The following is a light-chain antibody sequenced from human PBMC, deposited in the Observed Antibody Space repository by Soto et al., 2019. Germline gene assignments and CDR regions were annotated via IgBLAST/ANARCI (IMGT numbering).Light chain of an antibody. Sequence: IVMTQSPDSLAVSLVERATINCKSTQRVLYSSNNKNYLAWYQQKPGQPPKLLIYWASTRESGVPDRFSGSGSGTDFTLTISSLQAEDVAVYYCQQYYSTLTWTFGQGTKVEIK. J-gene: IGKJ1*01. V-gene: IGKV4-1*01. CDR2: WAS. CDR1: QRVLYSSNNKNY. CDR3: QQYYSTLTWT.